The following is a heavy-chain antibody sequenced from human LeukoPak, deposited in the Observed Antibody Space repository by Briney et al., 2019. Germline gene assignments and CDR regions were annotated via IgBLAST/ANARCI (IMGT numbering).Heavy chain of an antibody. J-gene: IGHJ4*02. CDR2: FDPEDGET. CDR3: ATNPHYYDSSGYSS. D-gene: IGHD3-22*01. V-gene: IGHV1-24*01. CDR1: GYTLTELS. Sequence: ASVKVSCKVSGYTLTELSMHWVRQAPGKGLEWMGGFDPEDGETIYAQKFQGRVTMTEDTSTDTAYMELSSLRSEDTAVYCCATNPHYYDSSGYSSWGQGTLVTVSS.